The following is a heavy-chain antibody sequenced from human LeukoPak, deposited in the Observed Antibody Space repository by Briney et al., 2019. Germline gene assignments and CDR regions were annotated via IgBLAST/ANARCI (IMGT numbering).Heavy chain of an antibody. Sequence: GGTLRLSCGASGFIFTRYVMNWVRQSPGKGLEWVSGISGSGLSTFYADSVKGRFTISRDNSKNTLFLHMNSLRAEDTAVYYCARPGIHLTYFDYWGQGTLVTVSS. J-gene: IGHJ4*02. CDR3: ARPGIHLTYFDY. V-gene: IGHV3-23*01. CDR1: GFIFTRYV. CDR2: ISGSGLST. D-gene: IGHD3-10*01.